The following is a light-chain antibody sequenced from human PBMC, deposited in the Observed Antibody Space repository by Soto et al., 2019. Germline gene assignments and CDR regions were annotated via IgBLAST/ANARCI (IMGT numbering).Light chain of an antibody. V-gene: IGLV2-14*01. Sequence: QSVLTQPAPVSGSPGQSIAISCTGTTSDVGGYNYVSWYQQHPGKVPKLLIHEVSNRPSGASNRFSGSKSGNTASLTISGLQAEDEADYYCLSKTSTISYVFGTGTKVTVL. CDR1: TSDVGGYNY. CDR2: EVS. CDR3: LSKTSTISYV. J-gene: IGLJ1*01.